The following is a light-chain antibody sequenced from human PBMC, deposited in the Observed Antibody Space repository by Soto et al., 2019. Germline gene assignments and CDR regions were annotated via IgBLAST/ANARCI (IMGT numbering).Light chain of an antibody. CDR2: GAS. V-gene: IGKV3-20*01. Sequence: IVLTQSPGTLSLSPGERGALSCRASQSVSSNYVAWYQQKPGQAPRLLISGASNRATGTPDRFRGSGSGTDFTLTITRLEPEDFAVYYCQQYGSSGTFGQGTKVDIK. CDR1: QSVSSNY. CDR3: QQYGSSGT. J-gene: IGKJ1*01.